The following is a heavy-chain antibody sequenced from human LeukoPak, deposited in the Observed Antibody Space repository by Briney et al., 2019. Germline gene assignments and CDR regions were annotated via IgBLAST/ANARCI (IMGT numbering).Heavy chain of an antibody. CDR1: GGSIDSRSYY. CDR3: ARRSEFDNTHYRYFDY. J-gene: IGHJ4*02. V-gene: IGHV4-39*01. CDR2: IYHSGST. Sequence: PSETLSLTCTVSGGSIDSRSYYWDWIRQAPGKGLEWIGTIYHSGSTEYNPSLKSRVAIFVDTYKNQFSLILHSVAAADTAVYYCARRSEFDNTHYRYFDYWGQGALVTVSS. D-gene: IGHD3-16*02.